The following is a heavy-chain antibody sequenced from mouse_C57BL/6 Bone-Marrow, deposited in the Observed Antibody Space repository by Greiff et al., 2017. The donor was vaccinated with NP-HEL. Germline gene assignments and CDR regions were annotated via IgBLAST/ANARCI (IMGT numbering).Heavy chain of an antibody. Sequence: DVKLVESGGGLVKPGGSLKLSCAASGFTFSDYGMHWVRQAPEKGLEWVAYISSGSSTIYYADTVKGRFTISRDNAKNTLFLQMTSLRSEDTAMYYCARGYHGGFAYWGQGTLVTVSA. CDR1: GFTFSDYG. CDR3: ARGYHGGFAY. CDR2: ISSGSSTI. V-gene: IGHV5-17*01. J-gene: IGHJ3*01. D-gene: IGHD3-2*02.